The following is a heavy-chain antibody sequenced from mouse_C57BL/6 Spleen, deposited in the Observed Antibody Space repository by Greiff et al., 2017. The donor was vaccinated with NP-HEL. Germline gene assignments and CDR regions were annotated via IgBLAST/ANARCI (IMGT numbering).Heavy chain of an antibody. CDR1: YTFTDYYM. Sequence: VQLQQSGPELVKPGASVKMSCKASGYTFTDYYMHWVKQKPGKGLEWIGEIYPGSGNTYYNEKFKGKATLTADTSSSTAYMQLSSLTSEDSAVYFCARSGDYEGGFAYWGQGTLVTVSA. D-gene: IGHD2-4*01. CDR3: RSGDYEGGFAY. V-gene: IGHV1-83*01. CDR2: YPGSGNTY. J-gene: IGHJ3*01.